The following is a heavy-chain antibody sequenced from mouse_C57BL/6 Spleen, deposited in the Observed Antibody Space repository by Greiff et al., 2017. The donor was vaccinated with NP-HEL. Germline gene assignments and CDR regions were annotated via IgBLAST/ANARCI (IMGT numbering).Heavy chain of an antibody. CDR3: ASGEGYSNWCAY. CDR2: IHPNSGST. V-gene: IGHV1-64*01. Sequence: QVQLQQPGAELVKPGASVKLSCKASGYTFTSYWMHWVKQRPGQGLEWIGMIHPNSGSTNYNEKFKSKATLTVDKSSSTAYMQLSSLTSEDSAVYYCASGEGYSNWCAYWGQGTLVTVSA. D-gene: IGHD2-5*01. J-gene: IGHJ3*01. CDR1: GYTFTSYW.